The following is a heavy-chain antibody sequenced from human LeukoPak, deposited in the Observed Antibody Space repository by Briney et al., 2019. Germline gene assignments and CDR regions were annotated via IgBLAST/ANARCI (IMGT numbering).Heavy chain of an antibody. V-gene: IGHV1-18*01. CDR3: ASQRGYSYGPYYYYYGMDV. CDR1: GYIFTSYG. J-gene: IGHJ6*02. Sequence: ASVKVSCKASGYIFTSYGISWVRQAPGQGLEWMGWISAYNGNTNYAQKLQGRVTMTTDTSTSTAYMELRSLRSDDTAVYYCASQRGYSYGPYYYYYGMDVWGQGTTVTVSS. D-gene: IGHD5-18*01. CDR2: ISAYNGNT.